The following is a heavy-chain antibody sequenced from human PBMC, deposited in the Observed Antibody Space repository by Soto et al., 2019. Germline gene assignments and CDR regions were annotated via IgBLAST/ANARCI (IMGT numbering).Heavy chain of an antibody. D-gene: IGHD6-13*01. J-gene: IGHJ3*02. CDR2: INAGNGNT. CDR1: GYTFTSYA. Sequence: ASVKVSCKASGYTFTSYAMHWVRQAPGQRLEWMGWINAGNGNTKYSQKFQGRVTITRDTSASTAYMELSSLRSEDTAVYYCAREPGIAAAGTVVGAFDIWGQGTMVTVSS. V-gene: IGHV1-3*01. CDR3: AREPGIAAAGTVVGAFDI.